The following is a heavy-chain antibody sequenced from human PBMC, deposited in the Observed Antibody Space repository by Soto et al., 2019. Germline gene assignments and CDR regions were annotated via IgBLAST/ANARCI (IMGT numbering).Heavy chain of an antibody. CDR2: IWYDGSNK. Sequence: GGSLRLSCAASGFTFSSYGMHWVRQAPGKGLEWVAVIWYDGSNKYYPDSVKGRFTISRDNSKNTRYLQMNSLRAEDTAVYYCARGDDIVATITAFDIWGQGTMVTVSS. CDR1: GFTFSSYG. CDR3: ARGDDIVATITAFDI. V-gene: IGHV3-33*01. J-gene: IGHJ3*02. D-gene: IGHD5-12*01.